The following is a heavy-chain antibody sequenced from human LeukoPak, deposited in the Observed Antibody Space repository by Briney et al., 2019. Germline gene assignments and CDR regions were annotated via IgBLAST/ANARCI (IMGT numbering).Heavy chain of an antibody. CDR1: GFTFSSYE. J-gene: IGHJ4*02. CDR3: ARARYYYGSGSRNTYYFDY. D-gene: IGHD3-10*01. CDR2: ISSSGSTI. Sequence: PGGSLRLSCAASGFTFSSYEMNWVRQAPGKGLEWVSYISSSGSTIYYADSVKGRFTISRDNAKNSLYLQMNSLRAEDTAVYYCARARYYYGSGSRNTYYFDYWGQGTLVTVSS. V-gene: IGHV3-48*03.